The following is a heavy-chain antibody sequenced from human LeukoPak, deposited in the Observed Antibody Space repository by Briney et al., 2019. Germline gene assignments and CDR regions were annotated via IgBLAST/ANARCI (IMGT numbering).Heavy chain of an antibody. CDR1: GFTFGSHA. J-gene: IGHJ5*01. CDR2: ISAGGGGT. D-gene: IGHD6-6*01. CDR3: VKTFQYSSNWYDY. Sequence: PWGSLSLSCATSGFTFGSHAMSWVRQAPGKGLEWVSSISAGGGGTSYADSVKGRITISRDNSKNTVYLQMNSLRAEDTAVYFCVKTFQYSSNWYDYWGQGHRVTVS. V-gene: IGHV3-23*01.